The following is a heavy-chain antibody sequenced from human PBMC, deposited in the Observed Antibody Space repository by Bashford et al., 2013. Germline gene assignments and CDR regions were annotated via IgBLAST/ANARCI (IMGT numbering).Heavy chain of an antibody. Sequence: ASVKVSCKASGYTLTNYYIHWVRQAPGQGLEWMGIINPEGATTNYAQKFQGRVTMTRDTSISTAYMELSRLRSDDTAVYYCARGQGFKNWLNPWGQGTQVTVSS. J-gene: IGHJ5*02. CDR2: INPEGATT. V-gene: IGHV1-2*02. CDR1: GYTLTNYY. CDR3: ARGQGFKNWLNP.